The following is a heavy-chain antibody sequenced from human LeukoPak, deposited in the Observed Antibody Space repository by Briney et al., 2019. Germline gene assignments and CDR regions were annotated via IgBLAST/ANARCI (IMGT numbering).Heavy chain of an antibody. Sequence: ASVKVSCKVSGYSVMELSMHWVRQAPGKGLEWMGGFDPEDGETIYAQKFQGRVTMTEDTSTDTAYMELSSLRSEDTAVYYCATPGPDRGDAFDIWGQGTMVTVSS. CDR2: FDPEDGET. V-gene: IGHV1-24*01. D-gene: IGHD1-14*01. CDR1: GYSVMELS. CDR3: ATPGPDRGDAFDI. J-gene: IGHJ3*02.